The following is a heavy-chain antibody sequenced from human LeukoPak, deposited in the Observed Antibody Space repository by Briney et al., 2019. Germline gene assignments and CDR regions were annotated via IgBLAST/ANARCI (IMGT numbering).Heavy chain of an antibody. V-gene: IGHV4-61*02. Sequence: SETLSLTCTVSGGSISSGSYYWNWIRQPAGKGLEWIGRIYTSGSTNYNPPLKSRITISVDTSKNQFSLKLSSVTAADTAVYYCARDKGSSSSLDAFDIWGQGTMVTVSS. J-gene: IGHJ3*02. CDR1: GGSISSGSYY. CDR3: ARDKGSSSSLDAFDI. CDR2: IYTSGST. D-gene: IGHD6-13*01.